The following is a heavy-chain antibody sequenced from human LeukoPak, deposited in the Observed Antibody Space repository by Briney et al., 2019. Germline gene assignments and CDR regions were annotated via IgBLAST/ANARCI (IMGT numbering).Heavy chain of an antibody. D-gene: IGHD5-12*01. CDR1: GFTVSSNY. J-gene: IGHJ4*02. CDR2: IYGGGST. Sequence: PGGSLRLSCAASGFTVSSNYMNWVRQAPGKGLEWVSVIYGGGSTKYADSVKGRFTTSRDNSKNTLYLQTNSLRAEDTAVYYCARGSGYSGYGFDYWGQGTLVTVSS. CDR3: ARGSGYSGYGFDY. V-gene: IGHV3-53*01.